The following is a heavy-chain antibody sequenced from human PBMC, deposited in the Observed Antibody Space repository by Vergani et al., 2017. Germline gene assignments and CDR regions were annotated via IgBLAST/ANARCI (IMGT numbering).Heavy chain of an antibody. CDR1: GFSFNTYG. CDR3: AKDGRENSDYGYFDY. Sequence: VQLLQSGGGVIQPGGSLRLYCATSGFSFNTYGAHWVRQAPGKGLEWVAFIGYDGRIKYNVDSVKGRFTISRDTSKKTLSLQMRSLRADDTAVYYCAKDGRENSDYGYFDYWGQGTLVTVSS. CDR2: IGYDGRIK. D-gene: IGHD4-17*01. V-gene: IGHV3-30*02. J-gene: IGHJ4*02.